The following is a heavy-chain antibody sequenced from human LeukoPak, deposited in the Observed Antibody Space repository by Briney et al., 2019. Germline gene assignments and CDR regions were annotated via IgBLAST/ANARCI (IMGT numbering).Heavy chain of an antibody. D-gene: IGHD3-22*01. J-gene: IGHJ4*02. Sequence: ASVKVSCKTSGYNFNNYGISWVRQAPGQGLEWMGWISAYSGDTNYAQKLQGRVTMTTDTSTSTACMELRSLRSDDTAVYYCARLEMYNYDSSGYYLGGYFDYWGQGTLVTVSS. CDR1: GYNFNNYG. V-gene: IGHV1-18*01. CDR2: ISAYSGDT. CDR3: ARLEMYNYDSSGYYLGGYFDY.